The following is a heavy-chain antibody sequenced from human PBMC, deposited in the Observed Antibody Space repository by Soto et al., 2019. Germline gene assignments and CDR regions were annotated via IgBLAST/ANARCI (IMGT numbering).Heavy chain of an antibody. CDR1: GFTFNNYA. CDR3: AKGRGGSGSLTPRVDF. J-gene: IGHJ4*02. D-gene: IGHD3-10*01. V-gene: IGHV3-23*01. Sequence: EVQLLESGGGLVQPGGSLRLSCAASGFTFNNYAMTWVRQAPGKGLEWVSAISGGGDITSYADSVKCRFTVSRDGSKNTLYLQMSSLRAEDTALYYCAKGRGGSGSLTPRVDFWGQGTLVTVSS. CDR2: ISGGGDIT.